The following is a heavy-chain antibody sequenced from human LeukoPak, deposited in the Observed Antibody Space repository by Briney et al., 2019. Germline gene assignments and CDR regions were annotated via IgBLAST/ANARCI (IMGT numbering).Heavy chain of an antibody. D-gene: IGHD3-22*01. V-gene: IGHV3-53*05. Sequence: GGSLRLSCAASGFTASSNYMSWVRQAPGKGLEWVSVIFSGGSTYYADSVKGRFTISRDNSKNTLYLQMNSLRAEDTAVYYCARDPVFTMIVVVTYFDYWGQGTLVTVSS. CDR3: ARDPVFTMIVVVTYFDY. J-gene: IGHJ4*02. CDR2: IFSGGST. CDR1: GFTASSNY.